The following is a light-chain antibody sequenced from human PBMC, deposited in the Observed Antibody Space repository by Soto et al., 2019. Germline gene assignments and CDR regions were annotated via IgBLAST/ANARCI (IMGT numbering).Light chain of an antibody. V-gene: IGLV2-14*03. CDR3: SSYSTLSTRV. CDR2: EVS. Sequence: QSVLAQPASVSGSPGQSITISCTGTSSDVGAYDFVSWYQQHPDKAPKLMIYEVSNRPSGVSYRFSGSKSVNTATLTISGLQAEVFADYYCSSYSTLSTRVFVTGTKVTVL. J-gene: IGLJ1*01. CDR1: SSDVGAYDF.